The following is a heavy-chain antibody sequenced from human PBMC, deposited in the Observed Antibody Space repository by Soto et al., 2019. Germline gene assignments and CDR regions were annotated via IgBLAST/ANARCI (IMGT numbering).Heavy chain of an antibody. CDR1: GHSFTSYW. CDR3: ARPREAGKYYYGVDV. Sequence: PGESLKISCKGSGHSFTSYWISWVRQMPGKGLEWMGIIYPGDSDTRYSPSFQGQVTISADKSISTAYLQWSSLKASDTAMYYCARPREAGKYYYGVDVWGQGTTVTVSS. CDR2: IYPGDSDT. J-gene: IGHJ6*02. V-gene: IGHV5-51*01. D-gene: IGHD6-19*01.